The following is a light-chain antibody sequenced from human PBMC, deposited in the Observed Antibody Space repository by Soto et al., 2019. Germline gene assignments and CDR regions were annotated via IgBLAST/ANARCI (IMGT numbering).Light chain of an antibody. CDR3: QQYGSSIT. J-gene: IGKJ5*01. CDR1: QSLSSSY. CDR2: GAS. Sequence: IVLTQSPGTLSLSPGERATLSCRASQSLSSSYLALYQQKPGQAHRLLIYGASSRATGIPDRFSGSGSGTDFTLTIRRLEPEDFAVFYCQQYGSSITFGQGTRLEIK. V-gene: IGKV3-20*01.